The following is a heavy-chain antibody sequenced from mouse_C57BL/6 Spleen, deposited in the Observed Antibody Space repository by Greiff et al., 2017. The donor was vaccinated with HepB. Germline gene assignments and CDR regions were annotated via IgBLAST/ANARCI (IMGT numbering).Heavy chain of an antibody. CDR1: GYTFTSYW. CDR2: IYPGSGST. CDR3: ARRTVVALDY. Sequence: LVEPGAELVKPGASVKMSCKASGYTFTSYWITWVKQRPGQGLEWIGDIYPGSGSTNYNEKFKSKATLTVDTSSSTAYMQLSSLTSEDSAVYYCARRTVVALDYWGQGTTLTVSS. J-gene: IGHJ2*01. V-gene: IGHV1-55*01. D-gene: IGHD1-1*01.